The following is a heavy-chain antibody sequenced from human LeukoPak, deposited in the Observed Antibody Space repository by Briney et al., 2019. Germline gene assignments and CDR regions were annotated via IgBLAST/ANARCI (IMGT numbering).Heavy chain of an antibody. CDR3: ATAQLAVAATSDAFDI. V-gene: IGHV1-18*01. Sequence: GASVKVSCKASGYTFTSYGISWVRQAPGQGLEWMGWISAYNGNTNYAQKLQGRVTMTTDTSTSTAYMELRSLRSDDTAVYYCATAQLAVAATSDAFDIWGQGTMVTVSS. D-gene: IGHD2-15*01. CDR1: GYTFTSYG. J-gene: IGHJ3*02. CDR2: ISAYNGNT.